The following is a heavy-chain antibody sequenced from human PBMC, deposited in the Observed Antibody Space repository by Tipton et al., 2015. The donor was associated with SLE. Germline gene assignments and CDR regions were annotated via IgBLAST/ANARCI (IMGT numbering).Heavy chain of an antibody. D-gene: IGHD5-18*01. CDR3: ARVDTAMVFPFGGYYLDY. CDR1: GGSISSDDYY. CDR2: TSKSGST. J-gene: IGHJ4*02. Sequence: TLSLTCTVSGGSISSDDYYWTWIRQHPGKGLEWIGYTSKSGSTYYTPSLKSRVTISVDTSKNQFSLKLTSVTAADTAVYYCARVDTAMVFPFGGYYLDYWGQGILVAVSS. V-gene: IGHV4-31*03.